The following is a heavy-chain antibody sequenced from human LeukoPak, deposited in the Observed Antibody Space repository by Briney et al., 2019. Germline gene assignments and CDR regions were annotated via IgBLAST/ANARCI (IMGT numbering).Heavy chain of an antibody. CDR1: GVSVSSTTYY. CDR2: IYYSGST. CDR3: TGYPDCGRACYSRAEYFHH. D-gene: IGHD2-21*02. V-gene: IGHV4-61*01. J-gene: IGHJ1*01. Sequence: PSETLSLTCTVSGVSVSSTTYYWSWIRQPPGKGLEWIGYIYYSGSTKYNPSLKSRVTIAADTSKNQFSLKLTSVSAADTAVYYCTGYPDCGRACYSRAEYFHHWGQGTLVTVSS.